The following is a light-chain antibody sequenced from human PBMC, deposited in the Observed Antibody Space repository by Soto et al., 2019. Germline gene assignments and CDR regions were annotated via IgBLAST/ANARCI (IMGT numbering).Light chain of an antibody. J-gene: IGKJ4*01. CDR1: QGIRND. CDR2: AAS. Sequence: AIQMTQAPSCLSASVGDRVTVTCRASQGIRNDLGWYQQKPGKAPKLLIYAASSLQSGVPSTFSGSGSGTDFTLTISSLQPEDFATYYCLQAYNYPLTFGGGTKVDIK. CDR3: LQAYNYPLT. V-gene: IGKV1-6*01.